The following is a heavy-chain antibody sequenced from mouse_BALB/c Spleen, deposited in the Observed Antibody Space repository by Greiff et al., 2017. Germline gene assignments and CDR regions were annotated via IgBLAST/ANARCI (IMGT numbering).Heavy chain of an antibody. D-gene: IGHD4-1*01. CDR1: GYTFTDYA. CDR2: ISIYYDNT. J-gene: IGHJ3*01. CDR3: ASHLTGTAWFAY. Sequence: QVQLQQSGPELVRPGESVKISCKGSGYTFTDYAMHWVKQSHAKSLEWIGVISIYYDNTNYNQKFKGKATMTVDKSSSTAYMELARLTSEDSAIYYCASHLTGTAWFAYWGQGTLVTVSA. V-gene: IGHV1-67*01.